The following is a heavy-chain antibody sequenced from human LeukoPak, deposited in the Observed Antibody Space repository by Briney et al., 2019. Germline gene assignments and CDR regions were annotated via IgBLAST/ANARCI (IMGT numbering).Heavy chain of an antibody. V-gene: IGHV3-43*02. D-gene: IGHD4-11*01. J-gene: IGHJ4*02. CDR2: ISGDGGST. Sequence: GGSLRLSCAASGFTFDDYAMHWVRHAAGEGLEWVSLISGDGGSTYYADSVKGRFTISRDNCKNSLYLQMSSLRTEDTALYYCAKNHNYPPFVPDYWGQGTLVTVSS. CDR1: GFTFDDYA. CDR3: AKNHNYPPFVPDY.